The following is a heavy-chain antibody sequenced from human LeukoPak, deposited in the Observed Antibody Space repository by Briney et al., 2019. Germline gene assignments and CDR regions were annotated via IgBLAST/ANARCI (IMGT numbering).Heavy chain of an antibody. CDR3: TRDMNPTHYFDY. Sequence: SETLTLTCNVSGYSISSGYYWAWIRQAPGKGLEWIGSIYHSGYTHYNPSLKGRVTISVDTSKNDFSLKLSSVAAADTAIYYCTRDMNPTHYFDYWGQGTLVTVSS. D-gene: IGHD3-16*01. CDR2: IYHSGYT. J-gene: IGHJ4*02. CDR1: GYSISSGYY. V-gene: IGHV4-38-2*02.